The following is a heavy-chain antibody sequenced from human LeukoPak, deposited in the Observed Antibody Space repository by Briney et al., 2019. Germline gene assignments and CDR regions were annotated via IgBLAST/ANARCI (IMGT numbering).Heavy chain of an antibody. Sequence: PSETLSLTCTVSGGSISSYYWSWIRQPPGKGLEWIGYIYYSGSTNYNPSLKSRVTISVDTSKNQFSLKLSSVTAADTAVYYCARHGYYYDSSGDAFDIWGQGTMVTVSS. CDR2: IYYSGST. J-gene: IGHJ3*02. V-gene: IGHV4-59*08. D-gene: IGHD3-22*01. CDR3: ARHGYYYDSSGDAFDI. CDR1: GGSISSYY.